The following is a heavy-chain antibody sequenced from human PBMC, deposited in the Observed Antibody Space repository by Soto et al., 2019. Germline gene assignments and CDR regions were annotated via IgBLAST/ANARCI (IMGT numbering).Heavy chain of an antibody. CDR3: AKDRVTETEFDP. V-gene: IGHV3-23*01. CDR1: GFTFTTYP. CDR2: ISGNGGTT. D-gene: IGHD1-20*01. Sequence: SLRLSCAASGFTFTTYPMGWVRQAPGKGLEWVSGISGNGGTTYYTDSVKGRFTISRDNSKNTLYLQMNSLRAEDTAVYYCAKDRVTETEFDPWGQGTLVTVSS. J-gene: IGHJ5*02.